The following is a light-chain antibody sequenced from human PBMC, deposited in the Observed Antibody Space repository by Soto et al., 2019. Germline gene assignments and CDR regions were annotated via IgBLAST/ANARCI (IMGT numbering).Light chain of an antibody. CDR1: QGIRNY. J-gene: IGKJ1*01. CDR3: QKYNSALWT. CDR2: AAS. V-gene: IGKV1-27*01. Sequence: DIQMTQSPSSLSASVGDRVTITCRASQGIRNYLAWYQQKPGKVPKLLIQAASTLQSGVPSRFSGSGSGTDFTLTISSLQPEDVATYYCQKYNSALWTFGQGTKVEIK.